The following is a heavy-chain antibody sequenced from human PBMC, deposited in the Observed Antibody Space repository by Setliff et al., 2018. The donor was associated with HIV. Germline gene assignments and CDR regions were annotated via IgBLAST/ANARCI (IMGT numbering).Heavy chain of an antibody. Sequence: PGGSLRLSCAASGFTFNSYAMSWVRQAPGKGLEWVATMSGSTGDTYYADSVKDRFTISRDNAKNTLYLQMNSLRAEDTGVYYCHSGYDTEEQSYFDYWGQGTLVTVS. CDR3: HSGYDTEEQSYFDY. CDR2: MSGSTGDT. CDR1: GFTFNSYA. J-gene: IGHJ4*02. V-gene: IGHV3-23*01. D-gene: IGHD5-12*01.